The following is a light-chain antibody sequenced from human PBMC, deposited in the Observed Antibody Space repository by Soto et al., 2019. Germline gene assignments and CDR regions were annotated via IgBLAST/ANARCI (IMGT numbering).Light chain of an antibody. CDR2: DAS. CDR1: QSISSW. CDR3: QQFNSYPGT. J-gene: IGKJ1*01. Sequence: DIQMTQSPSTLSASIGDRVTITCRASQSISSWLAWYQQKPGKAPMLLIYDASSLESGVPSRFSGSGSGTEFTLTISSLQPDDFATYYCQQFNSYPGTFGQGTKV. V-gene: IGKV1-5*01.